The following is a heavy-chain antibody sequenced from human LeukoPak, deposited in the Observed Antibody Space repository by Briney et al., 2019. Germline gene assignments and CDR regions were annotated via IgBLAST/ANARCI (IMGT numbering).Heavy chain of an antibody. J-gene: IGHJ4*02. CDR1: GFTFSSYW. CDR2: IKQDGSEK. Sequence: GGSLRFSCAASGFTFSSYWMSWVRQAPGKGLEWVANIKQDGSEKYYVDSVKGRFTISRDNAKNSPYLQMNSLRAEDTAVYYCAREHDSSGYYYGGYWGQGTLVTVSS. CDR3: AREHDSSGYYYGGY. D-gene: IGHD3-22*01. V-gene: IGHV3-7*01.